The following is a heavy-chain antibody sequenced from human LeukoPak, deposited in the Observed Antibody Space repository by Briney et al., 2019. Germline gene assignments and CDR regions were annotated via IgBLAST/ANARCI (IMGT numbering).Heavy chain of an antibody. CDR1: GYTFTSYD. Sequence: GSVKVSRKASGYTFTSYDINWVRQATGQGLEWMGWKNPNSGNTGYAQKFQGRVTMTRNTSISTAYMELSSLRSEDTAVYYCARGPTVTNNWFDPWGQGTLVTVSS. J-gene: IGHJ5*02. CDR3: ARGPTVTNNWFDP. D-gene: IGHD4-4*01. V-gene: IGHV1-8*01. CDR2: KNPNSGNT.